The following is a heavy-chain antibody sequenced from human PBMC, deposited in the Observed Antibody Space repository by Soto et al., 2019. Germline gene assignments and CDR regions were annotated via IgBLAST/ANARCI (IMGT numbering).Heavy chain of an antibody. V-gene: IGHV3-23*01. D-gene: IGHD3-3*01. Sequence: SGGSLRLSCAASGFTFSYYAMSWVRQAPGKGLEWVSSISGSGNSTYYADSVKGRFTISRDNSRNTLYLQMNSLRADDTAVYYCARDPPYYDFLSDSYYVDYFDCWGHGALVTVSS. CDR1: GFTFSYYA. J-gene: IGHJ4*01. CDR3: ARDPPYYDFLSDSYYVDYFDC. CDR2: ISGSGNST.